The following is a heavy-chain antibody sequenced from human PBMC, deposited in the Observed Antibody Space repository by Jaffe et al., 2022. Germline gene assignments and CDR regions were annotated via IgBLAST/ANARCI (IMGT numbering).Heavy chain of an antibody. CDR3: ARHFTLPYYFDY. V-gene: IGHV4-38-2*01. J-gene: IGHJ4*02. CDR1: GYSISSGYY. Sequence: QVQLQESGPGLVKPSETLSLTCAVSGYSISSGYYWGWIRQPPGKGLEWIGSIYHSGSTYYNPSLKSRVTISVDTSKNQFSLKLSSVTAADTAVYYCARHFTLPYYFDYWGQGTLVTVSS. D-gene: IGHD3-3*02. CDR2: IYHSGST.